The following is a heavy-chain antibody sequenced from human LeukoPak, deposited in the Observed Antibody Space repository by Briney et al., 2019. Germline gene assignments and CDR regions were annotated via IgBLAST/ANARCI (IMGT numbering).Heavy chain of an antibody. V-gene: IGHV3-11*01. J-gene: IGHJ3*02. CDR3: ARDSGYCSSTSCSSSDAFDI. Sequence: PGGSLRLSCAASGFTRSDYYMSSIRQAPGKGLEWVSYISSSGSTIYYADSVKGRFTISRDNAKNSLYLQMNSLRAEDTAVYYCARDSGYCSSTSCSSSDAFDIWGQGTMVTVSS. CDR2: ISSSGSTI. D-gene: IGHD2-2*01. CDR1: GFTRSDYY.